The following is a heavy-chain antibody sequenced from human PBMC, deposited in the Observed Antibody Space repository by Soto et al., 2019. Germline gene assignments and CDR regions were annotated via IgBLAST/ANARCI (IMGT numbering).Heavy chain of an antibody. Sequence: SVKLSCKASGFTFTSPAMQWVRQARRQRLEWIGWIVVGSGNTNYAQKFQERVTITRDMSTSTAYMELSSLRSEDTAVYYCAAEYYEEGYYYYYGMDVWGQGTTVTVS. D-gene: IGHD1-26*01. CDR1: GFTFTSPA. CDR2: IVVGSGNT. V-gene: IGHV1-58*02. CDR3: AAEYYEEGYYYYYGMDV. J-gene: IGHJ6*02.